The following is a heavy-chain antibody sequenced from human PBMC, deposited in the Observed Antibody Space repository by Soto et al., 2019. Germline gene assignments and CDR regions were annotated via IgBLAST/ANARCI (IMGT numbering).Heavy chain of an antibody. Sequence: QLQLQESGPGLVKPSETLSLTCTVSGGSFSSSSYFWGWVRQSPGKGLESIGSNYYVGSTYYNPSFKSRVPISVETSKKQFSLRLRSVTAADTAIYYRTRRPKSPLYGRSTPCDRWGQGTLVTVSS. D-gene: IGHD6-6*01. CDR3: TRRPKSPLYGRSTPCDR. CDR1: GGSFSSSSYF. J-gene: IGHJ5*02. V-gene: IGHV4-39*01. CDR2: NYYVGST.